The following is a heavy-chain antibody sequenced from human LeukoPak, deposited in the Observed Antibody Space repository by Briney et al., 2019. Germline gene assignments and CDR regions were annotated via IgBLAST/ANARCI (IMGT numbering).Heavy chain of an antibody. CDR2: INTDTGNP. CDR1: GYTFTSYA. V-gene: IGHV7-4-1*02. J-gene: IGHJ6*02. Sequence: ASVKVSCKASGYTFTSYAMNWVRQAPGQGLEWVGWINTDTGNPTYAQGFTGRFVFALDTSVSTAYQQISSLKAEDTAVYYCARGRWPPNYYYYGMDVWGQGTTVTVSS. D-gene: IGHD4-23*01. CDR3: ARGRWPPNYYYYGMDV.